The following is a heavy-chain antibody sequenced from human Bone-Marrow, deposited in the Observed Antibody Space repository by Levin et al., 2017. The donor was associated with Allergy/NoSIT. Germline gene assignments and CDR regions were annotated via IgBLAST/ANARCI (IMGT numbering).Heavy chain of an antibody. D-gene: IGHD3-16*01. CDR2: IYSSGKT. CDR3: VRGYKFGLADF. Sequence: SGGSLRLSCAVSGFTISSNYMSWVRQAPGKGPEWVSIIYSSGKTDDADSVKGRFTISRDSFINTLYLQMPSLRADDTAMYYCVRGYKFGLADFWGQGTPVTVSS. V-gene: IGHV3-53*01. CDR1: GFTISSNY. J-gene: IGHJ4*02.